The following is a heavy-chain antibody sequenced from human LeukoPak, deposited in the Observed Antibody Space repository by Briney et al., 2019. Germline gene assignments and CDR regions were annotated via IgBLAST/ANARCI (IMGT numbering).Heavy chain of an antibody. CDR3: ARAEAAGDNRGGYYYFYMDV. V-gene: IGHV3-23*01. Sequence: PGGSLRLSCATSGFTFSAHHMNWVRQAPWKGLEWVSGITASGATTYYADSVKGRFTISRDSSQSTLYLQMNSLRAEDTAVYYCARAEAAGDNRGGYYYFYMDVWGKGTTVTVSS. CDR1: GFTFSAHH. CDR2: ITASGATT. J-gene: IGHJ6*03. D-gene: IGHD6-25*01.